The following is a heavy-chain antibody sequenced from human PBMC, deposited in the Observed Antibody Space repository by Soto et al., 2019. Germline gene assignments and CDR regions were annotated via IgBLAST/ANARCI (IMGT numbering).Heavy chain of an antibody. CDR1: GYSFTSYW. J-gene: IGHJ5*02. CDR3: ARYRRIAARLERNQENEGENLFDP. D-gene: IGHD6-6*01. V-gene: IGHV5-51*01. Sequence: GESLKISCKGSGYSFTSYWIGWVRQMPGKGLEWMGIIYPGDSDTRYSPSFQGQVTISADKSISTAYLQWSSLKASDTAMYYCARYRRIAARLERNQENEGENLFDPWGQGTLVTVSS. CDR2: IYPGDSDT.